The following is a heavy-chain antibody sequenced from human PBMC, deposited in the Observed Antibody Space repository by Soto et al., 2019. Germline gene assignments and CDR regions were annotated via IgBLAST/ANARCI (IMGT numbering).Heavy chain of an antibody. V-gene: IGHV4-59*08. J-gene: IGHJ1*01. CDR3: ARHGHGDYEYFQH. D-gene: IGHD4-17*01. CDR2: IYYSGST. Sequence: QVQLQESGPGLVKPSETLSLTCTVSGGSISSYYWSWIRQPPGKGLEWIGYIYYSGSTNYNPSLKSRVTISVDTSKNQCSLKLSSVTAADTAVYYCARHGHGDYEYFQHCGQGTLVTVSS. CDR1: GGSISSYY.